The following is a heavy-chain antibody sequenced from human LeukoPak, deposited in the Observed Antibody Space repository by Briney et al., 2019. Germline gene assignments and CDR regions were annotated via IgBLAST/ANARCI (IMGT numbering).Heavy chain of an antibody. J-gene: IGHJ5*02. CDR2: IYDSGST. CDR3: ARDLGNWFDP. V-gene: IGHV4-59*01. Sequence: PSETLSLTCAVSGGSINSYYCSWIRQPPGKGLEWIGYIYDSGSTNHNPSLKSRVTMSEDTSKNQFSLKLSSVTAADTAVYYCARDLGNWFDPWGQGTLVTVSS. CDR1: GGSINSYY.